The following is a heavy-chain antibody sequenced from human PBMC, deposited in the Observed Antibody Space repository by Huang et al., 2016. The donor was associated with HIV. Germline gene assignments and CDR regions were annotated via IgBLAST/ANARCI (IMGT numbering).Heavy chain of an antibody. CDR1: GGSVLSRTYY. J-gene: IGHJ5*02. CDR3: ARQGGDCTSISCYLSWFDP. Sequence: QLQLQESGPGLVKPSQNLSLTCTVFGGSVLSRTYYWAWLRQAPGQGLEWIGSIHHSGNAYYNPSRHGRVSMIVDKAKNQFSLEVTSATAADSAIYYCARQGGDCTSISCYLSWFDPWGQGTLVTVSS. D-gene: IGHD2-2*01. CDR2: IHHSGNA. V-gene: IGHV4-39*01.